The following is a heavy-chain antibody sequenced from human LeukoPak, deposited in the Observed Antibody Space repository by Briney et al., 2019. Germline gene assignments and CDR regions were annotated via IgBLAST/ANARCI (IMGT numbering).Heavy chain of an antibody. CDR2: INHSGST. CDR3: ARAPMYSSSWYSRGHNWFDP. CDR1: GGSFNGYY. Sequence: SETLSLTCAVYGGSFNGYYWSWIRQPPGKGLEWIGEINHSGSTNYNPSLKSRVTISVDTSKNQFSLKLSSVTAADTAVYYCARAPMYSSSWYSRGHNWFDPWGQGTLVTVSS. D-gene: IGHD6-13*01. V-gene: IGHV4-34*01. J-gene: IGHJ5*02.